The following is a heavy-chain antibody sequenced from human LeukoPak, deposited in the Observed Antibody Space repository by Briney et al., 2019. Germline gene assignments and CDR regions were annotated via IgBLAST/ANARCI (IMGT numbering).Heavy chain of an antibody. V-gene: IGHV1-18*01. CDR1: GYTFTSYG. J-gene: IGHJ6*02. CDR3: VRDLAAAGILYYYYYGMDV. Sequence: ASVKVSCKASGYTFTSYGISWVRQAPGQGLEWMGWISAYNGNTNYAQKLQGRVTMTTDTSTSTAYMELRSLRSDDTAVYYCVRDLAAAGILYYYYYGMDVWGQGTTVTVSS. D-gene: IGHD6-13*01. CDR2: ISAYNGNT.